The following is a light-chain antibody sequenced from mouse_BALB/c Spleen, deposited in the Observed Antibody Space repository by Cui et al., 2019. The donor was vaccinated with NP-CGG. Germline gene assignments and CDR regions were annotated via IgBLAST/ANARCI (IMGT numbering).Light chain of an antibody. Sequence: QAVVTQESALTTPPGETVTLTCRPSTGAVTTSNYANWVQEKPDHLFTGLIGGPNNRAPGAPARFSGSLIGDKAALTITGAQTEDEAIYFCALWYSNHWVFGGGTKLTVL. V-gene: IGLV1*01. CDR3: ALWYSNHWV. CDR2: GPN. J-gene: IGLJ1*01. CDR1: TGAVTTSNY.